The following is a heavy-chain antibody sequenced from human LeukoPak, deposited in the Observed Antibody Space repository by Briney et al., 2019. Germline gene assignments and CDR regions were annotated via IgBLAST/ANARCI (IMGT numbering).Heavy chain of an antibody. D-gene: IGHD3-9*01. Sequence: SETLSLTCTVSGASFSNDYWSWVRQAPGKGLEWIGYIYHNGRTNYNPSLKSRVTISVDTSKNQFSLKLSSVTAADTVVYYCASPGDWDNDYWGQGTLVTVSS. V-gene: IGHV4-59*08. CDR3: ASPGDWDNDY. J-gene: IGHJ4*02. CDR1: GASFSNDY. CDR2: IYHNGRT.